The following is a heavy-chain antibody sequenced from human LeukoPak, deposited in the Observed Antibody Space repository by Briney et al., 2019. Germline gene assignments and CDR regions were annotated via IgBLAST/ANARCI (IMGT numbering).Heavy chain of an antibody. CDR1: GFTFGSYA. CDR2: ISGSGGTT. Sequence: GGSLRLSCAASGFTFGSYAMSWVRQAPGKGLEWVSAISGSGGTTDYADSVKGRFTISRDNSKNTLYLQMNSLRAEDTAVYYCAKDPPTSGYTDYWGQGTLVTVSS. V-gene: IGHV3-23*01. J-gene: IGHJ4*02. D-gene: IGHD3-22*01. CDR3: AKDPPTSGYTDY.